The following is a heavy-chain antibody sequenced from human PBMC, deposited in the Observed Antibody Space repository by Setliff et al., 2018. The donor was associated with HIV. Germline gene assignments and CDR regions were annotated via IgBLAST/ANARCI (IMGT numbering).Heavy chain of an antibody. V-gene: IGHV4-39*07. J-gene: IGHJ4*02. CDR1: GGSISSSNYY. CDR2: IYHSGST. CDR3: ARGGGPDTNFDS. Sequence: PSETLSLTCNVSGGSISSSNYYGGWIRQPPGKGLEWIGSIYHSGSTYYNPSLKSRVTISVDTSKNQFSLRLSSVTAADTAVYYCARGGGPDTNFDSWGRGTLVTVSS.